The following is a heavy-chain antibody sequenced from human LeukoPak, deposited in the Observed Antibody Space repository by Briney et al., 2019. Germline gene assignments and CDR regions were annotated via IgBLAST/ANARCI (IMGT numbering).Heavy chain of an antibody. Sequence: QPGGSLRLSCAASGFTFSSYEMNWFRQAPGKGLEWVSYISESGTTIYYADSVKGRFTISRDNAKNSLYLHMNSLRAEDTAVYYCARGDEYTTSPWGQGTLVTVSS. CDR1: GFTFSSYE. V-gene: IGHV3-48*03. CDR3: ARGDEYTTSP. CDR2: ISESGTTI. D-gene: IGHD2-2*02. J-gene: IGHJ4*02.